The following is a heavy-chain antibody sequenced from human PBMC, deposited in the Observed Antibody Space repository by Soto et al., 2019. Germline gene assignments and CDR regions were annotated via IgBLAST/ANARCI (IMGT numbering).Heavy chain of an antibody. CDR2: IKSKTDGGTT. Sequence: GGSLRLSCAASGFTFSNAWMSWVRQAPGKGLEWVGRIKSKTDGGTTDYAAPVKGRFTISRDNAKNSLYLQMTSLRVEDTAVYYCSKYLQKAATHTNFFDPWGQGTLVTVSS. V-gene: IGHV3-15*01. J-gene: IGHJ5*02. CDR1: GFTFSNAW. D-gene: IGHD2-15*01. CDR3: SKYLQKAATHTNFFDP.